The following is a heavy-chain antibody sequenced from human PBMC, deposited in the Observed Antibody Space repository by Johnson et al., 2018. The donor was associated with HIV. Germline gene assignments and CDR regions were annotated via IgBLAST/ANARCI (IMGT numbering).Heavy chain of an antibody. J-gene: IGHJ3*02. CDR2: IYSGDST. CDR1: GFTFDDYG. Sequence: VQLVESGGGVVRPGGSLRLSCAASGFTFDDYGMSWVRQAPGKGLEWVSLIYSGDSTYYADSVKGRFTISRDNSKNTLYLQMNSLRAEDTAVYYCARAHYDSSGYLLKGGAFDIWGQGTMVTVSS. V-gene: IGHV3-66*01. CDR3: ARAHYDSSGYLLKGGAFDI. D-gene: IGHD3-22*01.